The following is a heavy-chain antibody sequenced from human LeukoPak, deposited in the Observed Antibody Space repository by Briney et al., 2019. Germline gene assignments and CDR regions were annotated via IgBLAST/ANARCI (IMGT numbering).Heavy chain of an antibody. D-gene: IGHD7-27*01. CDR3: AREGLPPNWGFDP. Sequence: SETLSLTCTVSGVSISSGGYYWSWIRQHPGKGLEWIGYIYYSGSTYYNPSLKSRVTISVDTSKNQFSLKLSSVTAADTAVYYCAREGLPPNWGFDPWGRGTLVTVSS. CDR1: GVSISSGGYY. CDR2: IYYSGST. J-gene: IGHJ5*02. V-gene: IGHV4-31*03.